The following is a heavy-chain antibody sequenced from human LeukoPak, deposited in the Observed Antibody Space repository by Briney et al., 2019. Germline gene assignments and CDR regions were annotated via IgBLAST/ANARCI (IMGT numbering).Heavy chain of an antibody. CDR1: GGSISSGDYY. CDR3: AREDIVVVPAAMYGMDV. Sequence: SETLSLTRTVSGGSISSGDYYWSWIHQPPGKGLEWIGYIYYSGSTYYNPSLKSRVTISVDTSKNQFSLKLSSVTAADTAVYYCAREDIVVVPAAMYGMDVWGKGTTVTVSS. CDR2: IYYSGST. V-gene: IGHV4-30-4*01. D-gene: IGHD2-2*01. J-gene: IGHJ6*04.